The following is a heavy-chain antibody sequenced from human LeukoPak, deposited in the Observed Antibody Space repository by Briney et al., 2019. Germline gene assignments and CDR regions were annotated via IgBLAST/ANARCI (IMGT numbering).Heavy chain of an antibody. CDR1: GFAFSSYG. J-gene: IGHJ5*02. CDR3: ARGRGSSWYGGFDP. D-gene: IGHD6-13*01. V-gene: IGHV3-30*03. Sequence: GGSLRLSCAASGFAFSSYGMHWLRQAPGNGLEWLAVISYDGSNKYYANSVKGRFTISRDNSKNTLYLQMHSLRGEDTAVYYCARGRGSSWYGGFDPWGQGTLVTVSS. CDR2: ISYDGSNK.